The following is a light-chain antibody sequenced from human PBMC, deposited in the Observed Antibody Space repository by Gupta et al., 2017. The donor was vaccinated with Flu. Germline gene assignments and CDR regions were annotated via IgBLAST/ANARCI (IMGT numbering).Light chain of an antibody. Sequence: DIQLTQSPSFLSASVGDRVTITCRASQVITNYLAWFQQKPGKAPKLLIYDASTVHSGVPSRFSGSGSGTEFTLTISSLQPEDFATYYCQQCNSSPRTFGQGTKVEIK. CDR2: DAS. CDR3: QQCNSSPRT. V-gene: IGKV1-9*01. CDR1: QVITNY. J-gene: IGKJ1*01.